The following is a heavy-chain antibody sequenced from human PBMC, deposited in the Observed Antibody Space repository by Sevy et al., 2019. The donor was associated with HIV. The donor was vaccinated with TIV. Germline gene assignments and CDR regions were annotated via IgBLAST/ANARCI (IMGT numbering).Heavy chain of an antibody. Sequence: ASVKVSCKVSGYTLTKLSMHWVRQAPGKGLEWMGRFDPEDGETIYAQKFQGRVTMTEETSTDTAYMELSSLRYEDTAVNYCASAREYYEDSSGYLDYWGQGTLVTVSS. D-gene: IGHD3-22*01. CDR2: FDPEDGET. J-gene: IGHJ4*02. CDR3: ASAREYYEDSSGYLDY. CDR1: GYTLTKLS. V-gene: IGHV1-24*01.